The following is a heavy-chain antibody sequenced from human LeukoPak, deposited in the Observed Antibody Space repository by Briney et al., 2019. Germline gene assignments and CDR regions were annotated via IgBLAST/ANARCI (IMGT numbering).Heavy chain of an antibody. J-gene: IGHJ5*02. CDR3: ARELRYDSSGYYYGNWFDP. D-gene: IGHD3-22*01. CDR1: GGSISSGGYY. Sequence: PSETLSLTCTVSGGSISSGGYYWSWISQHPGKGLEWIGYIYYSGSTYYNPSLKSRVTISVDTSKNQFSLKLSSVTAADTAVYYCARELRYDSSGYYYGNWFDPWGQGTLVTVSS. CDR2: IYYSGST. V-gene: IGHV4-31*03.